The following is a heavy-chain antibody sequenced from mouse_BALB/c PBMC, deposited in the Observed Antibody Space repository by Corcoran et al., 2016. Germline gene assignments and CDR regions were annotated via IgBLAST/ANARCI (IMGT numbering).Heavy chain of an antibody. J-gene: IGHJ4*01. V-gene: IGHV1S136*01. CDR1: GYTFTSYV. CDR2: INPYNDGT. D-gene: IGHD2-2*01. CDR3: ASGGDDGYYYAMDY. Sequence: EVQLQQSGPELVKPGASVKMSCKASGYTFTSYVMHWVKQKPGQGLEWIGYINPYNDGTKYNEKFKGKATLTSDKSSSTAYMELSSLTSEDSAVYYCASGGDDGYYYAMDYWGQGTSVTVSS.